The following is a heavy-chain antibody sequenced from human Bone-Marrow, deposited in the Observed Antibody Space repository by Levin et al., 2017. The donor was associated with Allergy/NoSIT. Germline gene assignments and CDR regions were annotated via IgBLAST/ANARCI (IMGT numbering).Heavy chain of an antibody. Sequence: GESLKISCKASGYTFTSYGISWVRQAPGQGLEWMGWISAYNGNTNYAQKLQGRVTMTTDTSTSTAYMELRSLRSDDTAVYYCARGDDDGSGSYYNAMALYGMDVWGKGTTVTVSA. V-gene: IGHV1-18*01. CDR3: ARGDDDGSGSYYNAMALYGMDV. J-gene: IGHJ6*04. CDR2: ISAYNGNT. D-gene: IGHD3-10*01. CDR1: GYTFTSYG.